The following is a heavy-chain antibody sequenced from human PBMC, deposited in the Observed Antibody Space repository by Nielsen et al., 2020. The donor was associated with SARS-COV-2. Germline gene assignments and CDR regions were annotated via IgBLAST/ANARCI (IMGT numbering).Heavy chain of an antibody. CDR1: GYSFTSYW. CDR2: IYPGDSDT. Sequence: GESLKISCKGSGYSFTSYWIGWVRQMPGKGLEWMGIIYPGDSDTRYSPSFQGQVTISADKSISTAYRQWSSLKASDTAMYYCARQSYYDSSGLGVVDYWGQGTLVTVSS. D-gene: IGHD3-22*01. J-gene: IGHJ4*02. V-gene: IGHV5-51*01. CDR3: ARQSYYDSSGLGVVDY.